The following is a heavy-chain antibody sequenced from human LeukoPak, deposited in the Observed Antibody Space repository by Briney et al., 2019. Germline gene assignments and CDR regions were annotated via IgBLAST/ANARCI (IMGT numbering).Heavy chain of an antibody. CDR2: ISSSTSTI. CDR1: GFTFSSYS. CDR3: ARDHCSSTNCYFDF. J-gene: IGHJ4*02. Sequence: GGSLRLSCAASGFTFSSYSMNWVRQAPGKGVEWISYISSSTSTIYYADSVKGRFTISRDKAKNSLYLQMNSLRDEDTAVYYCARDHCSSTNCYFDFWGQGTLVTVSS. V-gene: IGHV3-48*02. D-gene: IGHD2-2*01.